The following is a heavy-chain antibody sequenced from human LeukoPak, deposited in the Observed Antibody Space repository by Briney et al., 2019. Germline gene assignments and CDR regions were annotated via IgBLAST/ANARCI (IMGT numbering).Heavy chain of an antibody. CDR3: ARSPSGYRFDS. J-gene: IGHJ4*02. V-gene: IGHV4-61*01. CDR1: GGSINRGTFF. CDR2: ISNSGST. D-gene: IGHD3-22*01. Sequence: PSETLSLTCAVSGGSINRGTFFWTWIRKPPGKGLEWIGYISNSGSTIYHPSLKSRVTISSDTSKTQFTLKLTSVTAADTAVYYCARSPSGYRFDSWGQGTLVTVSS.